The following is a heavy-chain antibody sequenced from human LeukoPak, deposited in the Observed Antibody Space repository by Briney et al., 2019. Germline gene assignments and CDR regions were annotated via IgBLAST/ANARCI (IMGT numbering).Heavy chain of an antibody. CDR1: GFTFSSYW. J-gene: IGHJ6*04. D-gene: IGHD3-10*01. V-gene: IGHV3-7*03. CDR3: ARSMVRGVLYYYYGMGV. CDR2: IKQDGSEK. Sequence: GGSLRLSCAASGFTFSSYWMSWVRQAPGKGLEWVANIKQDGSEKYYVDSVKGRFTISRDNAKNSLYLQMNSLRAEDTAVYYCARSMVRGVLYYYYGMGVWGKGTTVTVSS.